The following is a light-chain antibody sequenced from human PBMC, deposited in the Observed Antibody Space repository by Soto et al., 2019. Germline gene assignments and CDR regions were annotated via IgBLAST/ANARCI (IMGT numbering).Light chain of an antibody. CDR2: DNG. CDR3: GTWDSSLSVVL. CDR1: YSNIGSNF. Sequence: QSVLTQPPSVSAAAGQKVTISCSGSYSNIGSNFVSWYQHFPGSAPRLLIYDNGQRPSGIPDRFSGSKSGSSATLGITGLQTGDEADYYCGTWDSSLSVVLFGGGTKLTVL. J-gene: IGLJ2*01. V-gene: IGLV1-51*01.